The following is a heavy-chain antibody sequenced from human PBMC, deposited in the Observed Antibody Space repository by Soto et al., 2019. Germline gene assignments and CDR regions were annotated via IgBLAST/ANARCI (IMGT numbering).Heavy chain of an antibody. Sequence: ASVKVSCKASGYTFTSYYMHWVRQAPGQGLEWMGIINPSGGSTSYAQKFQGRVTMTRDTSTSTVYMELSSLRPEDTAVYYCARDPRIAAAGTGFDYWGQGTLVTVSS. CDR3: ARDPRIAAAGTGFDY. CDR2: INPSGGST. CDR1: GYTFTSYY. J-gene: IGHJ4*02. V-gene: IGHV1-46*01. D-gene: IGHD6-13*01.